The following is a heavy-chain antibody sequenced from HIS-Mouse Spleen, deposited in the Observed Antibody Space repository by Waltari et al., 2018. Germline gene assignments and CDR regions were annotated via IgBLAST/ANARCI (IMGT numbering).Heavy chain of an antibody. Sequence: QVQLVQSGAEVKKPGASVKVSCKASGYTFTSYGISWVRQAPGQGLEWMGWIRAYKGNTNSAQKLQGRVTMTTETSTSTAYMELRSLRSDDAAVYYCARSESRFLEWLDWFDPWGQGTLVTVSS. CDR1: GYTFTSYG. V-gene: IGHV1-18*01. CDR3: ARSESRFLEWLDWFDP. D-gene: IGHD3-3*01. CDR2: IRAYKGNT. J-gene: IGHJ5*02.